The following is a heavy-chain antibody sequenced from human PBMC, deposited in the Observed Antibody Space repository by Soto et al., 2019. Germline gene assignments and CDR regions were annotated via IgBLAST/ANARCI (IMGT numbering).Heavy chain of an antibody. J-gene: IGHJ4*02. Sequence: EVLLLESGGGLVQPGGSLRLSCAASGFTFSSYAMSWVRQAPGKGLVWVSSISGSGGITYFAGSVKGRFTISRDNSKNTLYLQMNSLRAEDTAVYYCAKGGVEYQLLPFDYWGQGPLVTVSS. CDR3: AKGGVEYQLLPFDY. CDR2: ISGSGGIT. D-gene: IGHD2-2*01. V-gene: IGHV3-23*01. CDR1: GFTFSSYA.